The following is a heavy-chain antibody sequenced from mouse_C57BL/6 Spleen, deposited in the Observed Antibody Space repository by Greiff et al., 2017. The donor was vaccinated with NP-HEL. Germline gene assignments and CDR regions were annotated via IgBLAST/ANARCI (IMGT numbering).Heavy chain of an antibody. D-gene: IGHD2-5*01. Sequence: QVQPKQSGPGLVQPSQSLSITCTVSGFSLTSYGVHWVRQSPGKGLEWLGVIWSGGSTDYNAAFISRLSISKDNSKSQVFFKMNSLQADDTAIYYCARNTAYYSNYYFDYWGQGTTLTVSS. CDR2: IWSGGST. V-gene: IGHV2-2*01. CDR3: ARNTAYYSNYYFDY. CDR1: GFSLTSYG. J-gene: IGHJ2*01.